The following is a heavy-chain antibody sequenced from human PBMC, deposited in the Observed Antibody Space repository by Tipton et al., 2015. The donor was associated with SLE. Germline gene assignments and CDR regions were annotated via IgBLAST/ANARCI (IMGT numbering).Heavy chain of an antibody. CDR2: ISSSGSTI. D-gene: IGHD3-22*01. Sequence: SLRLSCAASGFTFSDYYMGWIRQAPGKGLEWVSYISSSGSTIYYADSVKGRFTISRDNAKNSLYLQMNSLRAEDTAVYYCAREPSYYDSSGYLGDYWGQGTLVTVSS. J-gene: IGHJ4*02. CDR3: AREPSYYDSSGYLGDY. CDR1: GFTFSDYY. V-gene: IGHV3-11*04.